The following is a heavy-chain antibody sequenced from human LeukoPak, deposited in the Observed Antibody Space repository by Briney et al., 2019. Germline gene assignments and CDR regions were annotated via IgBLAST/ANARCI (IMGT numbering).Heavy chain of an antibody. J-gene: IGHJ5*02. V-gene: IGHV1-2*02. Sequence: ASLKVSCKASGYTFTGYYMHWVRQAPGQGLEWMGWINPNTGGTNFAQKFQGRVTMTRDTSISTAYMELSRLTFDDTAVYYCARDGSGWYWFDPWGQGTLATVSS. CDR1: GYTFTGYY. D-gene: IGHD6-19*01. CDR2: INPNTGGT. CDR3: ARDGSGWYWFDP.